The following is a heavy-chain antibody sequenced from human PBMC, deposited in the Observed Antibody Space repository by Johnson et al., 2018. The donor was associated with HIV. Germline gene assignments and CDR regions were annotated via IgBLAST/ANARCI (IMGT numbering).Heavy chain of an antibody. D-gene: IGHD6-13*01. CDR3: TTDADSSSWNDAFDI. CDR1: GFTFSNAW. CDR2: IKSKTDGGTT. V-gene: IGHV3-15*01. Sequence: VQLVESGGGLVKPGGSLTLSCPASGFTFSNAWMSWVRQAPGKGLEWVGRIKSKTDGGTTDYAAPVNGSFTISRDDSKNTLYLQMNSLKTEDTAVYYCTTDADSSSWNDAFDIWGQGTMVTVSS. J-gene: IGHJ3*02.